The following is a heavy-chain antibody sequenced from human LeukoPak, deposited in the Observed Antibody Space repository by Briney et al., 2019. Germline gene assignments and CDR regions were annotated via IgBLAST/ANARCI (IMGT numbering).Heavy chain of an antibody. D-gene: IGHD3-9*01. CDR2: IYPGDSDT. Sequence: VESLKISGKGSGYSFTSYWIGWVPQMQGKGLEGLGIIYPGDSDTRYSPSFQGQVTISADKSISTAYLQWSSLKASDTATYYCARHSENDISFDPWGQGTLVTVSS. CDR3: ARHSENDISFDP. J-gene: IGHJ5*02. V-gene: IGHV5-51*01. CDR1: GYSFTSYW.